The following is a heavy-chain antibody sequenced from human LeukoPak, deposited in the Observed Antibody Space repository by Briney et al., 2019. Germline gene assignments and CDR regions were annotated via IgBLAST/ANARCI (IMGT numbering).Heavy chain of an antibody. D-gene: IGHD1-7*01. CDR1: GFTFDDYG. V-gene: IGHV3-20*04. J-gene: IGHJ5*02. CDR2: INWNGGST. CDR3: ARDPPDTWNFEYNRFDP. Sequence: GGSLRLSCVASGFTFDDYGMNWVRQGPGKGLEWVSGINWNGGSTSYADSVKGRFTISRDNTKNSLFLQMNSLRAEDTALYYCARDPPDTWNFEYNRFDPWGQGTLVTVSS.